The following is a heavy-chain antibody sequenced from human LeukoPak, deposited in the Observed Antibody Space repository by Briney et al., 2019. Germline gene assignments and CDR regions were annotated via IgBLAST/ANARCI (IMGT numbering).Heavy chain of an antibody. V-gene: IGHV4-59*01. Sequence: SETLSLTCTVSGGSISSYYWTWIRQPPGKGLEWIGYIYYSGTTYYNPSLKSRVTISLDTSKNKFSLNLTSVSVADTAVYYCARDSPGYCSGGSCYGPFDYWGQGTLVTVSS. CDR2: IYYSGTT. CDR1: GGSISSYY. D-gene: IGHD2-15*01. J-gene: IGHJ4*02. CDR3: ARDSPGYCSGGSCYGPFDY.